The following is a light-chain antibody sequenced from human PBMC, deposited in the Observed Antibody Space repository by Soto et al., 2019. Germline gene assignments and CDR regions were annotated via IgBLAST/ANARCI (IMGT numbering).Light chain of an antibody. CDR1: SSNIGSNS. CDR2: SNH. CDR3: SAEDDSLVVV. V-gene: IGLV1-44*01. Sequence: QSVLTQPPSASGTPGQTVTISCSGSSSNIGSNSVNWFQHLPGAVPKLLIFSNHQRPSGVPDRFSGSKSGTSASLAISGLQTEDEADYYCSAEDDSLVVVFGGGTKLTVL. J-gene: IGLJ2*01.